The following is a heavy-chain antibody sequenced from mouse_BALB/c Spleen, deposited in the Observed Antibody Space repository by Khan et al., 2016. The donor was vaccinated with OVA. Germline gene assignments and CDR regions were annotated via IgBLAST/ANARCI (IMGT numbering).Heavy chain of an antibody. D-gene: IGHD3-1*01. CDR3: ARGGSSGPAGFAY. Sequence: EVQLQESGLGLVKPSQSLSLTCSVTGYSITSGYYWNWIRQFPGNKLEWMGYIRYDGSNNYNPSLKNRISITRDTSKNKFFLKLNSVTTEDTATYYCARGGSSGPAGFAYWGQGTLVTVSA. CDR1: GYSITSGYY. CDR2: IRYDGSN. J-gene: IGHJ3*01. V-gene: IGHV3-6*02.